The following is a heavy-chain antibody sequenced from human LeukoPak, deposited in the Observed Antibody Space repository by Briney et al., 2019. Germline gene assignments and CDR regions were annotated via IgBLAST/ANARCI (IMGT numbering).Heavy chain of an antibody. V-gene: IGHV1-24*01. Sequence: ASVKVSCKVSGYTLTELSMHWVRQAPGKGLERMGGFDPEDGETIYAQKFQGRVTMTEDTSTDTAYMELSSLRSEDTAVYYCATTPPAAQTYYYYYGMDVWGQGTTVAVSS. CDR1: GYTLTELS. CDR2: FDPEDGET. D-gene: IGHD2-2*01. J-gene: IGHJ6*02. CDR3: ATTPPAAQTYYYYYGMDV.